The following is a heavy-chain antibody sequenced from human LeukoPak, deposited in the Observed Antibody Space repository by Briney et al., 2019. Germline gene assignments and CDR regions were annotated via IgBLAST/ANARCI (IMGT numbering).Heavy chain of an antibody. CDR1: GFTFSDYY. CDR2: ISSSSSYI. J-gene: IGHJ4*02. Sequence: SGGSLRLSCAASGFTFSDYYMSWIRQAPGKGLEWVSSISSSSSYIYYADSVNGRFTISRDNAKNSLFLQMNSLRAEDTAVYYCAREVRVTTVLDYWGQGTQVTVFS. V-gene: IGHV3-11*06. D-gene: IGHD4-17*01. CDR3: AREVRVTTVLDY.